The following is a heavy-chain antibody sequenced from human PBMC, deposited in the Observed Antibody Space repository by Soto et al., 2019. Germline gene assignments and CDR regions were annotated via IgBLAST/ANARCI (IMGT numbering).Heavy chain of an antibody. D-gene: IGHD2-2*01. Sequence: PSETLSLPCTVSGGSISSVGYYWSWIRQHPGKGLEWIGYIYYSGSTYYNPSLKSRVTISVDTSKNQFSLKLSSVTAADTAVYYCASGVPKYCSSTSCYSNWFDPWGQGTLVTV. CDR2: IYYSGST. J-gene: IGHJ5*02. CDR3: ASGVPKYCSSTSCYSNWFDP. CDR1: GGSISSVGYY. V-gene: IGHV4-31*03.